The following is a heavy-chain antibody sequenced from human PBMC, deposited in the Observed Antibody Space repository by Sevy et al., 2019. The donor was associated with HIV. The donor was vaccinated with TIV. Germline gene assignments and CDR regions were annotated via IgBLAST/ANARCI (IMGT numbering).Heavy chain of an antibody. V-gene: IGHV1-2*06. CDR2: INPISGGT. Sequence: ASVKVSCKASGYAFTGFYIHWVRQAPGQGLEWMGRINPISGGTDDSQKFQGRVTMTRDTSISTAYLELNGLRSDDTAVYYCARAPTDFLTGGMGVWGQGTTVTVSS. D-gene: IGHD3-9*01. J-gene: IGHJ6*02. CDR1: GYAFTGFY. CDR3: ARAPTDFLTGGMGV.